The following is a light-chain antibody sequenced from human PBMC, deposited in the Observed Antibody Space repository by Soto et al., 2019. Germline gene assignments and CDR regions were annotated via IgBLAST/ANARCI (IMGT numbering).Light chain of an antibody. J-gene: IGKJ4*01. CDR1: QSVSSDY. CDR3: QQYGSSPFS. V-gene: IGKV3-20*01. Sequence: EIVLTQSPGTLSLSPGDRVTLSCRASQSVSSDYLAWFQQKPGQAPRLLIYDASRRATGIPDRFSGSGSGTDFTLTITSLEQEAFALYYYQQYGSSPFSFGGGTKVESK. CDR2: DAS.